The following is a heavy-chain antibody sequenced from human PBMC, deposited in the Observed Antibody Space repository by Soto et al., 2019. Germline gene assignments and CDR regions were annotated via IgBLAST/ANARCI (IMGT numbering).Heavy chain of an antibody. J-gene: IGHJ5*02. D-gene: IGHD4-4*01. Sequence: EVQLVESGGGLVQPGRSLRLSCAASGFTFDDYAMHWVRQAPGKGLEWVSGISWNSGSIGYADSVKGRFTISRDNAKNSLYLQMNSLRAEDTALYYCAKDFDYSNRGGFDPWGQGTLVTVSS. CDR2: ISWNSGSI. CDR1: GFTFDDYA. CDR3: AKDFDYSNRGGFDP. V-gene: IGHV3-9*01.